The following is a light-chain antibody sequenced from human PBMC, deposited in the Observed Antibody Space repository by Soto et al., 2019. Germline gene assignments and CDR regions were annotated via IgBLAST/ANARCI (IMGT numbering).Light chain of an antibody. V-gene: IGLV2-14*01. CDR1: RNDVGGYSY. CDR3: ASYTTSSTYV. CDR2: DVS. Sequence: SALTQPASVSGSPGQSIAISCTGTRNDVGGYSYVSWYQQQPGKAPKLVISDVSNRPSGVSDRFSGSKSGNTASLTISGLQTEDEADYYCASYTTSSTYVFGTGTKVTVL. J-gene: IGLJ1*01.